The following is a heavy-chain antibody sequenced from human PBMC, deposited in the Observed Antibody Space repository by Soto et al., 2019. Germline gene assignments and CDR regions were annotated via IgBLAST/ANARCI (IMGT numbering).Heavy chain of an antibody. J-gene: IGHJ5*02. CDR3: AKDLEYNWNVHNWFDP. D-gene: IGHD1-1*01. CDR1: GFTFSSYA. CDR2: ISGSGGST. V-gene: IGHV3-23*01. Sequence: EVQLLESGGGLVQPGGSLRLSCAASGFTFSSYAMSWVRQAPGKGLEWVSAISGSGGSTYYADSVKGRFTVSRDNSKNPLYLQMNSLRAEDTDVYYCAKDLEYNWNVHNWFDPWGQGTLVTVSS.